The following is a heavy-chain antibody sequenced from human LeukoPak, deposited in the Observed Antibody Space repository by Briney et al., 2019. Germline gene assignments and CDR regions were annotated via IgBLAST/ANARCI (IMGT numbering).Heavy chain of an antibody. D-gene: IGHD5-24*01. CDR2: IFLFLGIT. V-gene: IGHV1-69*10. CDR3: ARGGGRWLQLSVADYYCMDV. J-gene: IGHJ6*02. Sequence: SVNVSCKPSGVTFSRYVLIWVGQAAGQEGKGRGGIFLFLGITNYAQKFQGRVTITADKTTSTADMELSSLRSAETAVYYCARGGGRWLQLSVADYYCMDVWGRGTTVTVSS. CDR1: GVTFSRYV.